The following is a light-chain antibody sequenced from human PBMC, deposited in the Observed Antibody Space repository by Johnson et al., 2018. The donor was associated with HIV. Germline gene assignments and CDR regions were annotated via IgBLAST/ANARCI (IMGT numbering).Light chain of an antibody. V-gene: IGLV1-51*02. CDR1: NTTIGNDF. J-gene: IGLJ1*01. CDR2: ENN. Sequence: SVLTQPPSVSAAPGQKVTVSCSGSNTTIGNDFVSWYQQLPGTAPKLLIYENNKRPSGIPDRFSGSKSGTSATLGITGLQTGDEADYYCGTWDSSLSAYVFGTGTKVTVL. CDR3: GTWDSSLSAYV.